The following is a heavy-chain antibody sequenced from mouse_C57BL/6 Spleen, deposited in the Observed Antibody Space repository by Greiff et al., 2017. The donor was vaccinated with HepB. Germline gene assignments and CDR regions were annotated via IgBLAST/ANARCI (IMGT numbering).Heavy chain of an antibody. V-gene: IGHV1-15*01. D-gene: IGHD2-2*01. CDR3: AIMVTTRYFDV. CDR1: GYTFTDYE. J-gene: IGHJ1*03. CDR2: IDPETGGT. Sequence: QVQLKQSGAELVRPGASVTLSCKASGYTFTDYEMHWVKQTPVHGLEWIGAIDPETGGTAYNQKFKGKAILTADKSSSTASMELRSLTSEDSAVYYCAIMVTTRYFDVWGTGTTVTVSS.